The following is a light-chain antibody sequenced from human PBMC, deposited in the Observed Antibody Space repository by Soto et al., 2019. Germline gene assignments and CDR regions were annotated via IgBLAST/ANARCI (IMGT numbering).Light chain of an antibody. V-gene: IGKV4-1*01. Sequence: DIVMTQSPDSLAVSLGERATINCKSSQSVLYNSDNKNYLAWYQQKPGQPPKLRIYWASTRDSGVPDRFSGSGSGEDFTLTISSLQAEDVAVYYCQQYYTTLTFGGGTKVEIK. CDR3: QQYYTTLT. CDR2: WAS. CDR1: QSVLYNSDNKNY. J-gene: IGKJ4*01.